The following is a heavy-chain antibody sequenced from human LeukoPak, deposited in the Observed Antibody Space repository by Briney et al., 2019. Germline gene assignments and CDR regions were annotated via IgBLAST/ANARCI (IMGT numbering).Heavy chain of an antibody. Sequence: ASVKVSCKASGYTFTSYGISWVRQAPGQGLEWMGWISASNGNTNYAQKFRDRVTMSTDTSTGTAYLDVRSLTSDDTAVYYCARDHSNWNYAPDFWGQGTLVIVSS. CDR3: ARDHSNWNYAPDF. J-gene: IGHJ4*02. CDR2: ISASNGNT. CDR1: GYTFTSYG. V-gene: IGHV1-18*01. D-gene: IGHD1-7*01.